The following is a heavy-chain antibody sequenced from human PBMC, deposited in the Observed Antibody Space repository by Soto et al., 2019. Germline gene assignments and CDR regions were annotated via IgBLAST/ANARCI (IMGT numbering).Heavy chain of an antibody. CDR3: ARAEGDYDTLTGYYKAHHDDQ. Sequence: AAVKVSCKASGYTFRHFYITWVRQAPGQGLEWMGAISPHNRNTNNAEKCRSRVTTTTDTSTTMAYMELKSLRSDDTVVCYGARAEGDYDTLTGYYKAHHDDQWGQGAQVTVSS. CDR2: ISPHNRNT. J-gene: IGHJ4*02. V-gene: IGHV1-18*01. D-gene: IGHD3-9*01. CDR1: GYTFRHFY.